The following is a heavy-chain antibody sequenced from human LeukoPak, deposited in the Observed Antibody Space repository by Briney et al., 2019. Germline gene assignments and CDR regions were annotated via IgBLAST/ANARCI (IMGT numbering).Heavy chain of an antibody. Sequence: PSGTLSLTCTMSGVSIFSSHWWSWARQPPGKGLEWIGEIYHSGTTNYNPSLRSRVTMSVDESKKQFSLMLSSVTAADTAVYYCATYLYGDYASYYFDQWGQGTLVTVSS. V-gene: IGHV4-4*02. J-gene: IGHJ4*02. D-gene: IGHD4-17*01. CDR1: GVSIFSSHW. CDR2: IYHSGTT. CDR3: ATYLYGDYASYYFDQ.